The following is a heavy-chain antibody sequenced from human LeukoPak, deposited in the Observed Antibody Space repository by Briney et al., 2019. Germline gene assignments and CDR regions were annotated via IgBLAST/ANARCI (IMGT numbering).Heavy chain of an antibody. CDR1: GFTFSSYS. Sequence: GGSLRLSCVVSGFTFSSYSMSWVRQAPGKGLEWVSAISGSGDSTYYADSVKGRFTISRDNSKNTLYPQMNSLRAEDTAVYYCARDSRWYSSGWYEHFDYWGQGTLVTVSS. J-gene: IGHJ4*02. V-gene: IGHV3-23*01. D-gene: IGHD6-19*01. CDR3: ARDSRWYSSGWYEHFDY. CDR2: ISGSGDST.